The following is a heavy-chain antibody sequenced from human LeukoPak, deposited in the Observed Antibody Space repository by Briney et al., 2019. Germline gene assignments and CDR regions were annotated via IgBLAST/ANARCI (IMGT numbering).Heavy chain of an antibody. V-gene: IGHV4-34*01. D-gene: IGHD3-10*01. CDR2: INRSGST. CDR3: AREGRYYYGSGSIWFDP. Sequence: TGGSLRLSCAATGFTVSSNYMSWIRQPPGKGLEWIGEINRSGSTNYNPSLKSRVTISVDTSKNQFSLKLSSVTAADTAVYYCAREGRYYYGSGSIWFDPWGQGTLVTVSS. CDR1: GFTVSSNY. J-gene: IGHJ5*02.